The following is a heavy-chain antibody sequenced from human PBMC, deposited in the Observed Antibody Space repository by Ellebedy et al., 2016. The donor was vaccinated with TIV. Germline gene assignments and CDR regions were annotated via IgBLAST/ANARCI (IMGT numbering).Heavy chain of an antibody. CDR2: IYYSRST. J-gene: IGHJ5*02. CDR3: ARAGKDYYGLGGGDWFDP. Sequence: MPSETLSLTCTVSGGSVSSGFYYWSWIRQPPGKGLEYIGYIYYSRSTNYNPSLKSRVTISVDTSKNQFSLKLSSVTTADTAVDDCARAGKDYYGLGGGDWFDPWGQGTLVIVSS. CDR1: GGSVSSGFYY. V-gene: IGHV4-61*01. D-gene: IGHD3-10*01.